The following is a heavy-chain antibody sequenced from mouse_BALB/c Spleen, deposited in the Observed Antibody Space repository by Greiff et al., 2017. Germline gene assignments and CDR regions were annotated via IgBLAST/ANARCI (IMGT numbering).Heavy chain of an antibody. CDR3: ARGKRGFDY. CDR2: ISSGGSYT. Sequence: DVQLVESGGGLVKPGGSLKLSCAASGFTFSSYAMSWVRQSPEKRLEWVAEISSGGSYTYYPDTVTGRFTISRDNAKNTLYLEMSSLRSEDTAMYYCARGKRGFDYWGQGTTLTVSS. J-gene: IGHJ2*01. CDR1: GFTFSSYA. V-gene: IGHV5-9-4*01.